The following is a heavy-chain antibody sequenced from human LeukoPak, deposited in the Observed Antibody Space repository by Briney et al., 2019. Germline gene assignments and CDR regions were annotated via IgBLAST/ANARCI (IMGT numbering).Heavy chain of an antibody. D-gene: IGHD2-2*01. CDR3: ARAPKHTNSWYYFDY. J-gene: IGHJ4*02. CDR2: SNSGNT. CDR1: VAPSAVVVTT. Sequence: PSETCPSPALSLVAPSAVVVTTGAGSASTQGGAWSGLGTSNSGNTYYNPSLKSRLTISVDTSKNQFSLKLSSVTAADTAVYYCARAPKHTNSWYYFDYWGQGTLVSVSS. V-gene: IGHV4-31*03.